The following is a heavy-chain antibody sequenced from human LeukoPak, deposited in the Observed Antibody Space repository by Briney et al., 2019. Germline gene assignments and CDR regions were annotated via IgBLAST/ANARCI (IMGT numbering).Heavy chain of an antibody. CDR3: AKDLVSRRRLGSSEKVDY. J-gene: IGHJ4*02. CDR1: GFTFSSYS. CDR2: ISSSSSYI. V-gene: IGHV3-21*04. Sequence: GGSLRLSCAASGFTFSSYSMNWVRQAPGKGLEWVSSISSSSSYIYYADSVKGRFTISRDNSKNALFLEMNRLTADDTAVYYCAKDLVSRRRLGSSEKVDYWGRGTLVTVSS. D-gene: IGHD3-16*01.